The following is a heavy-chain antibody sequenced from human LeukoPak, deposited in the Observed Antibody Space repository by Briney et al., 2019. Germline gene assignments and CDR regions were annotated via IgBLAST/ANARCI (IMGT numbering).Heavy chain of an antibody. CDR2: ISGSGGST. CDR1: GFTFSSYA. D-gene: IGHD3-9*01. V-gene: IGHV3-23*01. Sequence: GGSLRLSCAAAGFTFSSYAMSWVRQAPGKELEWVSGISGSGGSTFYAESVKGRFTISRDNSKNTLYLQMNSLRAEDTAVYYCARSYDILTGYYLTLGLYFDYWGQGTLVTVSS. CDR3: ARSYDILTGYYLTLGLYFDY. J-gene: IGHJ4*02.